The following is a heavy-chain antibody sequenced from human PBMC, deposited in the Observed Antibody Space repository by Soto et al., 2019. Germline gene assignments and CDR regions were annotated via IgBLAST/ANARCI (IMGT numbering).Heavy chain of an antibody. CDR2: ISYDGSNK. D-gene: IGHD3-9*01. Sequence: GGSLRLSCAASGFTFSSYGIHGVRQAPGKGLEWVAVISYDGSNKYYADSVKGRFTISRDNSKNLLYLQMNSLGAEDTAVYYCAKDYYDTLTGYYGPDYWGQGTLVTVSS. CDR1: GFTFSSYG. CDR3: AKDYYDTLTGYYGPDY. J-gene: IGHJ4*02. V-gene: IGHV3-30*18.